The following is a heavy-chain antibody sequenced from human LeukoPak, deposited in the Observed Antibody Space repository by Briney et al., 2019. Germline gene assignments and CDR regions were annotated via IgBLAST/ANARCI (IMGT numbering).Heavy chain of an antibody. CDR1: GGSISSSSYY. CDR3: ASTIFGVAPVVYYYYYMDV. D-gene: IGHD3-3*01. J-gene: IGHJ6*03. V-gene: IGHV4-39*01. CDR2: IYYSGST. Sequence: PSETLSLTCTVSGGSISSSSYYWGWIRQPPGKGLEWIGSIYYSGSTYYNPSLKSRVTISVDTSKNQFSLKLSSVTAADTAVYYCASTIFGVAPVVYYYYYMDVWGKGTTVTVSS.